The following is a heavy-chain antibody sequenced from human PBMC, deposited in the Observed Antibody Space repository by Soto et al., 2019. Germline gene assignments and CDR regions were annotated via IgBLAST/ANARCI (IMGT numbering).Heavy chain of an antibody. CDR3: AKDGSHLAVAGTSPTSYFYGLAV. Sequence: PGGSLRLSCAASGFTFSVYGMHWVRQAPGKGLEWVALVSYDGSIKYYADSVKGRFTISRDNSKNTLYLQMNSLRVEDTAVYYCAKDGSHLAVAGTSPTSYFYGLAVWAKGPRSPSP. D-gene: IGHD6-19*01. CDR2: VSYDGSIK. V-gene: IGHV3-30*18. CDR1: GFTFSVYG. J-gene: IGHJ6*02.